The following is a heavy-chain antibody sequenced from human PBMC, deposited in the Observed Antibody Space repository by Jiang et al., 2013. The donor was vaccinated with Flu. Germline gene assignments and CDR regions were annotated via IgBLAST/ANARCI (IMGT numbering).Heavy chain of an antibody. D-gene: IGHD1-26*01. V-gene: IGHV4-4*09. CDR3: ARDKGGVAFDI. J-gene: IGHJ3*02. Sequence: GSGLVKPSETLSLTCTVSGGSISSYYWSWIRQPPGKGLEWIGYIYTSGSTNYNPSLKSRVTISVDTSKNQLSLKLSSVTAADTAVYYCARDKGGVAFDIWGQGTMVTVSS. CDR2: IYTSGST. CDR1: GGSISSYY.